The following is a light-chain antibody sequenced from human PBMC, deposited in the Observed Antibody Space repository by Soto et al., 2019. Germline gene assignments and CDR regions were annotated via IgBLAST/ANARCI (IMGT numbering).Light chain of an antibody. V-gene: IGLV3-21*02. CDR3: QVWDSSSDHVL. Sequence: SYELTQPPSVSVAPGQTARITCGGNNIGTKTVHWYQQKPGQAPVLVVYDDSARPSGIPERFSGSNSGNAATLTISRLEAGDEADYYCQVWDSSSDHVLFGGGTQLTVL. J-gene: IGLJ2*01. CDR2: DDS. CDR1: NIGTKT.